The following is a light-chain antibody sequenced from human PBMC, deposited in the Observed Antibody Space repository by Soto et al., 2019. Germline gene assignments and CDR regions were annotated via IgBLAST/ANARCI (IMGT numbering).Light chain of an antibody. CDR3: QQYNNWPPIT. Sequence: EIELTQSPATLSVSPWQRSTISSSSSQSVSSNLAWYQQQPGQAPRLLIYGASTRATGIPARFSGSGSGTELTLTISSLQSEDFAAYYCQQYNNWPPITFGQGTRLEIK. J-gene: IGKJ5*01. V-gene: IGKV3-15*01. CDR2: GAS. CDR1: QSVSSN.